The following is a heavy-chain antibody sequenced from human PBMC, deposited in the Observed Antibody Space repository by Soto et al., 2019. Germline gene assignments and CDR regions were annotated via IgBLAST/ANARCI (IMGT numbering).Heavy chain of an antibody. CDR1: GGSISSYY. D-gene: IGHD3-10*01. Sequence: SETLSLTCTVSGGSISSYYWSWIRQPPGKGLEWIGYIYYSGSTNYNPSLKSRVTISVDTSKNQFSLKLSSVTAADTAVYYCARGAITMVRGVRDYGMDVWGQGTTVTVSS. CDR3: ARGAITMVRGVRDYGMDV. J-gene: IGHJ6*02. CDR2: IYYSGST. V-gene: IGHV4-59*01.